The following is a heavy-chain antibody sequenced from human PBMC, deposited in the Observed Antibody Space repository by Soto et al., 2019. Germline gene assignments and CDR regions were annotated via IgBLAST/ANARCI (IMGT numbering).Heavy chain of an antibody. CDR2: IYYSGST. Sequence: TSETLSLTCTVSGGSISSYYWSWIRQPPGKGLEWIGYIYYSGSTNYNPSLKSRVTISVDTSKNQFSLKLSSVTAADTAVYYCARDDLVGITGTKTYYYGMDVWGQGTTVTVSS. CDR1: GGSISSYY. CDR3: ARDDLVGITGTKTYYYGMDV. D-gene: IGHD1-7*01. J-gene: IGHJ6*02. V-gene: IGHV4-59*01.